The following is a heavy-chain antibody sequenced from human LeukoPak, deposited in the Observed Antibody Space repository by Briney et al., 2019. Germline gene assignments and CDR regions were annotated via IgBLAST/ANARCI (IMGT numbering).Heavy chain of an antibody. D-gene: IGHD4-23*01. CDR3: ARENYDYSGHSFALDI. CDR1: GFTFSTYW. Sequence: GGSLRLSCAASGFTFSTYWMHWVRHAPGKGLVWVSRIRSDGSTTDYADSVKGRFIISRDKAKNTLYLQMNSLRAEDTAVYYCARENYDYSGHSFALDIWGRGTVVTVSS. J-gene: IGHJ3*02. V-gene: IGHV3-74*01. CDR2: IRSDGSTT.